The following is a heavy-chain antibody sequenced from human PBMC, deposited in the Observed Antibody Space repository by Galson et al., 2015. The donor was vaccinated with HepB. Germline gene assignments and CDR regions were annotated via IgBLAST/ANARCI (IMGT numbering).Heavy chain of an antibody. CDR3: AKDLEPGYSYGSFIDY. Sequence: SLRLSCAASGFTFSSYAMSWVRQAPGKGLEWVSAISGSGGSTYYADSVKGRFTISRDNSKNTLYLQMNSLRAEDTAVYYCAKDLEPGYSYGSFIDYWGQGTLVTVSS. CDR2: ISGSGGST. J-gene: IGHJ4*02. V-gene: IGHV3-23*01. CDR1: GFTFSSYA. D-gene: IGHD5-18*01.